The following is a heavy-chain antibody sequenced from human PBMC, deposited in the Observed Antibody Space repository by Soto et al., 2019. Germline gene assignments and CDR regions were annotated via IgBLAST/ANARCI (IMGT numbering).Heavy chain of an antibody. CDR3: ARVYCTSTNCYVGAFNI. CDR2: INHSGST. CDR1: GGSFSDNY. J-gene: IGHJ3*02. V-gene: IGHV4-34*01. Sequence: PSETLSLTCAVYGGSFSDNYCTWIRQPPGKGLEWIGEINHSGSTNYNPSLKSRVTISFDTSKNQFSLKLNSVTAADTAIYYCARVYCTSTNCYVGAFNIWGQGTMVTVSS. D-gene: IGHD2-2*01.